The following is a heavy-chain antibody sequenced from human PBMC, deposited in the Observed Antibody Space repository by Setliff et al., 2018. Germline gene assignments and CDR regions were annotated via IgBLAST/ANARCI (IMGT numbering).Heavy chain of an antibody. CDR3: ARGRIGSAWTGDY. CDR1: GFTFTDHY. Sequence: GASVKVSCKASGFTFTDHYMHWVRQAPGQGLEWMGWINLHGGGTNYAQNFQGRVTMTMDTSIRTAYMELSGLRSDDTALYYCARGRIGSAWTGDYWGQGALVTVSS. V-gene: IGHV1-2*02. CDR2: INLHGGGT. J-gene: IGHJ4*02. D-gene: IGHD1-26*01.